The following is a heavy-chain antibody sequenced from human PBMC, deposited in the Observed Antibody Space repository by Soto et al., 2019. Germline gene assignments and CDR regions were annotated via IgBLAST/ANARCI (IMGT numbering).Heavy chain of an antibody. Sequence: SETLSLTCAVYGGSFSGYYWSWIRQPPGKGLEWIGEINHSGSTNYNPSLKSRVTISVDTSKNQFSLKLSSVTAADTAVYYCARGRRIFDFWSGYSDYWGQGTLVTVSS. J-gene: IGHJ4*02. D-gene: IGHD3-3*01. V-gene: IGHV4-34*01. CDR1: GGSFSGYY. CDR2: INHSGST. CDR3: ARGRRIFDFWSGYSDY.